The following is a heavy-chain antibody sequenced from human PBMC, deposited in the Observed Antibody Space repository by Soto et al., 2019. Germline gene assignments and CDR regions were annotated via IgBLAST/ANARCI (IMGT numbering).Heavy chain of an antibody. V-gene: IGHV1-69*04. CDR3: ARVKASPDSEGYYLDS. Sequence: SVKVSCKASGGALSSYPIGWVRQAPGQGLEWMGRIIPVLGLANYAQKFQGRVTITADKSTRTAYMELTSLTSEDSAIYYCARVKASPDSEGYYLDSWGQGTQATVSS. CDR1: GGALSSYP. J-gene: IGHJ4*02. CDR2: IIPVLGLA. D-gene: IGHD3-10*01.